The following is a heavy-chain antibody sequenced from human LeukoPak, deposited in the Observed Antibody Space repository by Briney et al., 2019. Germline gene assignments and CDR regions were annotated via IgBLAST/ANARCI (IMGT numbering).Heavy chain of an antibody. D-gene: IGHD3-22*01. V-gene: IGHV1-24*01. CDR2: FDPEDGET. Sequence: ASARVSCKVSGYTLTELSMHWVRQAPGKGLEWMGGFDPEDGETFYAQKFQGRVTMTEDTYTDTAYMELSSLRSEDTAVYYCATDYYYDSSGSYYTVDYWGQGTLVTVSS. J-gene: IGHJ4*02. CDR3: ATDYYYDSSGSYYTVDY. CDR1: GYTLTELS.